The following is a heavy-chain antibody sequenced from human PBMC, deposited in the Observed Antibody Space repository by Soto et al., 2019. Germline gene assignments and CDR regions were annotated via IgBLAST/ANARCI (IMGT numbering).Heavy chain of an antibody. CDR2: IYYSGST. V-gene: IGHV4-39*01. D-gene: IGHD3-9*01. Sequence: SETLSLTCTVSGGSISSSSYYWGWIRQPPGKGLEWIGSIYYSGSTYYNPSLKSRVTISVDTSKNQFSLKLSSVTAADTAVYYCARLILTGQSTDYWGQGTLVTVSS. J-gene: IGHJ4*02. CDR1: GGSISSSSYY. CDR3: ARLILTGQSTDY.